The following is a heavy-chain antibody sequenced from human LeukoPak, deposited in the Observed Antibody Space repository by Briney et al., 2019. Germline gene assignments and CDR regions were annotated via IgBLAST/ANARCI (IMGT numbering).Heavy chain of an antibody. V-gene: IGHV1-69*06. CDR1: GGTFSSYA. J-gene: IGHJ3*02. D-gene: IGHD6-13*01. CDR3: ASPRIAAGAAFDI. CDR2: IIPIFGTA. Sequence: GASVKVSCKASGGTFSSYAISRVRQAPGQGLEWMGGIIPIFGTANYAQKFQGRVTITADKSTSTAYMELSSLRSEDTAVYYCASPRIAAGAAFDIWGQGTMVTVSS.